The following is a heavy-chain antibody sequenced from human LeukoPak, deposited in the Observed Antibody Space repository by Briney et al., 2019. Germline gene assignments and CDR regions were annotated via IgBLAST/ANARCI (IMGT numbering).Heavy chain of an antibody. D-gene: IGHD6-13*01. J-gene: IGHJ4*02. CDR1: GYTFTSYY. CDR3: ARAPQGYSSSWYLFDY. V-gene: IGHV1-46*01. CDR2: INPSGGST. Sequence: ASVKVSCKASGYTFTSYYTHWVRQAPGQGLEWMGIINPSGGSTSYAQKFQGRVTMTRDTSTSTVYMELSSLRSEDTAVYYCARAPQGYSSSWYLFDYWGQGTLVTVSS.